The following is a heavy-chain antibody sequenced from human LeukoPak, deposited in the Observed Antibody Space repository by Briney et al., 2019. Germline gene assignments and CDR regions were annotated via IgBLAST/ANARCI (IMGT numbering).Heavy chain of an antibody. CDR3: ARDPGYSSSWYLATLQSNWFDP. CDR1: GFTFSSYA. CDR2: ISGSGGST. D-gene: IGHD6-13*01. J-gene: IGHJ5*02. Sequence: GGSLRLSCAASGFTFSSYAMSWVRQAPGKGLEWVSAISGSGGSTYYADSVKGRFTISRDNAKNSLYLQMNSLRAEDTAVYYCARDPGYSSSWYLATLQSNWFDPWGQGTLVTVSS. V-gene: IGHV3-23*01.